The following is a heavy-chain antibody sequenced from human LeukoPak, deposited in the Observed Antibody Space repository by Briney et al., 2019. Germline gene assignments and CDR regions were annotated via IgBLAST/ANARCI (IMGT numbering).Heavy chain of an antibody. CDR1: GFTFSSYG. Sequence: GGSLRLSCAASGFTFSSYGMHWVRQAPGKGLEWVAFIRNDGSNKYYADSVKGRFTTSRDNSKNTLYLQMNSLRAEDTAVYYCAKDDAWLQYGDWGRGTLVTVSS. CDR2: IRNDGSNK. D-gene: IGHD5-24*01. V-gene: IGHV3-30*02. CDR3: AKDDAWLQYGD. J-gene: IGHJ4*02.